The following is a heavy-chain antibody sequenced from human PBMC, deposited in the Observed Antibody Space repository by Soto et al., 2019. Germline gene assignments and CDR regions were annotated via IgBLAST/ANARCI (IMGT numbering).Heavy chain of an antibody. CDR3: VKTYEGIGKPSHIFDP. CDR1: GYSFTDYF. CDR2: INPKSGGT. D-gene: IGHD3-22*01. Sequence: QVQLVQSGAEVKKPGASVKVSCEASGYSFTDYFIHWVRQAPGQGLEWMGWINPKSGGTNYAQVFRGRDTRTRDTSTSKAYMDLGGLRSDDRATYYFVKTYEGIGKPSHIFDPWGQGPPFSVSS. V-gene: IGHV1-2*02. J-gene: IGHJ5*02.